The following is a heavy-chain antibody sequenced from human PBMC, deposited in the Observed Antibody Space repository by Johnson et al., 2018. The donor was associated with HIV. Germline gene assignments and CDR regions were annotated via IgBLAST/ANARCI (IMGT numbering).Heavy chain of an antibody. CDR3: ARPLDWKDLSDALDI. Sequence: QVQLVESGGGVVQPGGSLRLSCAASGFTFSSYGMHWVRQAPGKGLEWVAFIWYDDSNEYYGESVKGRFTISRDNSKNTVYLQMNSLRADDTAMYYCARPLDWKDLSDALDIWGQGTMVSVSS. D-gene: IGHD1-1*01. J-gene: IGHJ3*02. CDR2: IWYDDSNE. V-gene: IGHV3-30*02. CDR1: GFTFSSYG.